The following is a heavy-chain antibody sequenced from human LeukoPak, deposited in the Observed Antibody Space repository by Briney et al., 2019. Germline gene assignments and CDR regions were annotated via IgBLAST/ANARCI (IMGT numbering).Heavy chain of an antibody. CDR2: ISWNSGSI. CDR3: AKGRGELFNILEGGFDY. Sequence: GGSLRLSCAASGFTFDDYAMHWVRQAPGKGLEWVSGISWNSGSIGYADSVKGRFTISRDNAKNSLYLQMNSLRAEDTALYYCAKGRGELFNILEGGFDYWGQGTLVTVSS. V-gene: IGHV3-9*01. CDR1: GFTFDDYA. D-gene: IGHD3-10*01. J-gene: IGHJ4*02.